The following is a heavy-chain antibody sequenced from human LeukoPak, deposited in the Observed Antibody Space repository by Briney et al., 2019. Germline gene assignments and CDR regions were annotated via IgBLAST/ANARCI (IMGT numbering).Heavy chain of an antibody. V-gene: IGHV1-18*01. Sequence: ASVKVSCKASGYTFTRYGISWVRQAPGQGLEWMGWISAYNGNTNYAQKLQGRVTMTTDTSTSTAYMELRSLRSDDTAVYYCARDYRIAAAGTSGGDWLDPWGQGTLVTVSS. CDR3: ARDYRIAAAGTSGGDWLDP. CDR1: GYTFTRYG. D-gene: IGHD6-13*01. J-gene: IGHJ5*02. CDR2: ISAYNGNT.